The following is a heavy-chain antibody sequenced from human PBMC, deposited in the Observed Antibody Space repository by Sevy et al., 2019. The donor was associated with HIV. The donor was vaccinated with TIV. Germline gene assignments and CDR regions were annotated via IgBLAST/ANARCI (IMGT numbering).Heavy chain of an antibody. Sequence: SETLSLTCTVSGGSISSSSYYWGWIRQPPGKGLEWIGNIYYSWSSYYHPSLNSRVTISVVTSKNQFSLKLTSVTAADTAVYYCAGFEYGDYTNLFDPWGQGTLVTVSS. V-gene: IGHV4-39*01. CDR1: GGSISSSSYY. D-gene: IGHD4-17*01. J-gene: IGHJ5*02. CDR3: AGFEYGDYTNLFDP. CDR2: IYYSWSS.